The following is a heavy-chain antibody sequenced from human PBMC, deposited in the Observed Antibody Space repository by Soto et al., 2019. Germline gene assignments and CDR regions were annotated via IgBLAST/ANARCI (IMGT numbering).Heavy chain of an antibody. CDR2: IVVGSGNT. CDR3: AAEAYSNWFDP. D-gene: IGHD1-26*01. CDR1: GLTITSSA. V-gene: IGHV1-58*01. Sequence: GASVEVSCKASGLTITSSAVQWLRQARGQRLEWIGWIVVGSGNTNYAQKFQERVTITRDMSTSTAYMELSSLRSEDTAVYYCAAEAYSNWFDPWGQGTLVTV. J-gene: IGHJ5*02.